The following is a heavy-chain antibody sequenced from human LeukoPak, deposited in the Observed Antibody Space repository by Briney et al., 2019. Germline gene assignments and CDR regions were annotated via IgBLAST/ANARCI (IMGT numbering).Heavy chain of an antibody. CDR2: IIPIFGTA. Sequence: SVKVSCKASGGTFSSYAISWVRQAPGQGLEWMGGIIPIFGTANYAQKFQGRVTITADESTSTAYMELSSLRSEDTAVYYCAGRVYCSGGSCYSWFDYWGQGTLVTVSS. D-gene: IGHD2-15*01. CDR1: GGTFSSYA. V-gene: IGHV1-69*13. CDR3: AGRVYCSGGSCYSWFDY. J-gene: IGHJ4*02.